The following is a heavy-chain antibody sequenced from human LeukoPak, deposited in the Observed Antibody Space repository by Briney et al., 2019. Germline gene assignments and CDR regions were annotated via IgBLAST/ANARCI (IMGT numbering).Heavy chain of an antibody. CDR2: IKRKSDGGTT. J-gene: IGHJ4*02. D-gene: IGHD1-1*01. CDR1: GLTFKNAW. V-gene: IGHV3-15*01. Sequence: GGSLRLSCAASGLTFKNAWMSWVRQAPGKGLEWVGRIKRKSDGGTTDYAAPVKGRFTISRDDSKSTLDLQMNSLKAEDTAVYYCATSGQHWDVFDYWGQGTLVTVSS. CDR3: ATSGQHWDVFDY.